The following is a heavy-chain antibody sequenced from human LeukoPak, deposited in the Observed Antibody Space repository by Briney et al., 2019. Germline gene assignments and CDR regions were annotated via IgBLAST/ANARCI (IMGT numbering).Heavy chain of an antibody. V-gene: IGHV3-48*01. D-gene: IGHD3-22*01. CDR3: ARDLGSSTTMIVIWSEGGFDY. CDR1: GFTFSSYS. Sequence: GGSLRLSCAASGFTFSSYSMNWVRQAPGKGLEWVPYISSSSGTIYYADSVKGRFTISRDNAKNSLYLQMNSLRAEDTAVYYCARDLGSSTTMIVIWSEGGFDYWGQGTLVTVSS. CDR2: ISSSSGTI. J-gene: IGHJ4*02.